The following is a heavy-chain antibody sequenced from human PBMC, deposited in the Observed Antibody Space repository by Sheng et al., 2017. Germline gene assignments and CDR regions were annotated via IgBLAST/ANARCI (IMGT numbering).Heavy chain of an antibody. D-gene: IGHD1-7*01. CDR2: INHSGST. CDR1: GGSFSGYY. Sequence: QVQLQQWGAGLLKPSETLSLTCAVYGGSFSGYYWSWIRQPPGKGLEWIGEINHSGSTNYNPSLKSRVTISVDTSKNQFSLKLSSVTAADTAVYYCARAGTDGGDAFDIWGQGTMGHRLF. CDR3: ARAGTDGGDAFDI. V-gene: IGHV4-34*01. J-gene: IGHJ3*02.